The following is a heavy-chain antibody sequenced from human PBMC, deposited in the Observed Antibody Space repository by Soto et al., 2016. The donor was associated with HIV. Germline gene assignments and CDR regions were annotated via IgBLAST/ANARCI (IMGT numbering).Heavy chain of an antibody. CDR2: IIPIFDLV. CDR3: ARARELHAFDI. J-gene: IGHJ3*02. D-gene: IGHD1-26*01. CDR1: GGTFSSYA. V-gene: IGHV1-69*01. Sequence: QVQLVQSGAEVKKTGSSVKVSCKASGGTFSSYAISWVRQAPGQGLQWMGGIIPIFDLVNYAQTFQGRVTITADESTSTAYMELSSLRSEDTAVYYCARARELHAFDIWGQGTMVTVSS.